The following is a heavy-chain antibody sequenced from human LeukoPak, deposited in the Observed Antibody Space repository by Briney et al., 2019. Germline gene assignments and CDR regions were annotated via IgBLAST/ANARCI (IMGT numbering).Heavy chain of an antibody. V-gene: IGHV4-34*01. J-gene: IGHJ4*02. Sequence: PSETLSLTCAVYGGSFSGYYWSWIPQPPGKGVEWSGEINHSGSTNYTPSLKSRVTISVDTSKNQFYLKLSSVAAADTAVYYCARGGYIGDIVATIALDYWGRGTLVTVSS. CDR1: GGSFSGYY. CDR2: INHSGST. CDR3: ARGGYIGDIVATIALDY. D-gene: IGHD5-12*01.